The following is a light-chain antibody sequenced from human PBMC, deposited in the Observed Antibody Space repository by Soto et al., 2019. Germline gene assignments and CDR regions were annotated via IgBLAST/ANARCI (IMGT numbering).Light chain of an antibody. CDR3: QQYDSSPT. J-gene: IGKJ1*01. CDR1: QSVSNNY. Sequence: EIVLTQSPGTLSLSPGERATRSCRASQSVSNNYLAWYQQKPGQAPRLLMYGVSSGATGTPDRFSGSGSGTDFTLTISRLEPEDFAVYHCQQYDSSPTFGQGTKVDIK. V-gene: IGKV3-20*01. CDR2: GVS.